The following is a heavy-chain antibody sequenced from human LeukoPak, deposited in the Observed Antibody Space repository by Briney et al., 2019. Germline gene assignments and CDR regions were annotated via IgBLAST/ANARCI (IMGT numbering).Heavy chain of an antibody. Sequence: SETLSLTCTVSGGSIRSYYWSWIRQPPGKGLEWIGYIYYSGSTNYNPSLKSRVTISVDTSKNKFSLKLSSVTAADTAVYYCARGVYLERLAVAGTEYFDYWGQGTLVTVSA. CDR1: GGSIRSYY. D-gene: IGHD6-19*01. CDR3: ARGVYLERLAVAGTEYFDY. V-gene: IGHV4-59*01. CDR2: IYYSGST. J-gene: IGHJ4*02.